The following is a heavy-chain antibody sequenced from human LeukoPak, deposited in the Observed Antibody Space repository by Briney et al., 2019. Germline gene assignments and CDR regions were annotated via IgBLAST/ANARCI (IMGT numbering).Heavy chain of an antibody. CDR2: IKQDGSEK. CDR3: ARDTPFRSSGYYQVPYYYYYYMDV. V-gene: IGHV3-7*01. D-gene: IGHD3-22*01. CDR1: GFTFSSYW. Sequence: GGSLRLSCAASGFTFSSYWMSWVRQAPGKGLEWVANIKQDGSEKYYVDSVKGRFTISRDNAKNALYLQMNSLRAEDTAVYYCARDTPFRSSGYYQVPYYYYYYMDVWGKGTTVTVSS. J-gene: IGHJ6*03.